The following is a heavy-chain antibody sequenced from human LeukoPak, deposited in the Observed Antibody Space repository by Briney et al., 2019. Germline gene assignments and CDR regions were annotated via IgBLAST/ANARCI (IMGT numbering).Heavy chain of an antibody. D-gene: IGHD5-18*01. V-gene: IGHV3-30*04. CDR2: ISYDGSNE. CDR3: ARDSGGYSYGYDYFDY. Sequence: GGSLRLSCAASGFTFSSYAMHWVREAPGKGLEGVAVISYDGSNEYYADSVKGRFTISRDNSKNTLYLQMNSLRAEDTAVYYCARDSGGYSYGYDYFDYWGQGTLVTVSS. CDR1: GFTFSSYA. J-gene: IGHJ4*02.